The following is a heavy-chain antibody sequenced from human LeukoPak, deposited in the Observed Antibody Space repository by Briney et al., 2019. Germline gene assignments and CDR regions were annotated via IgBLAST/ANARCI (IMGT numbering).Heavy chain of an antibody. CDR1: GGSFSGYY. J-gene: IGHJ4*02. V-gene: IGHV4-34*01. Sequence: SETLSLTCAVYGGSFSGYYWSWIRQPPGKGLEWIGEINHSGSTNYNPSLKSRVTISVDTSKNQFSLKLSSVTAADTAVYYCARGLGYYDSSGQYWGQGTLVTVSS. CDR2: INHSGST. CDR3: ARGLGYYDSSGQY. D-gene: IGHD3-22*01.